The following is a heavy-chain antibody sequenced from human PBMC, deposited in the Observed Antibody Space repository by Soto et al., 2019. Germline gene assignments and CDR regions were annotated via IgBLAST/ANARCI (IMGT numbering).Heavy chain of an antibody. D-gene: IGHD1-7*01. V-gene: IGHV1-18*01. Sequence: QVQLVQSGAEVKKPGASVKVSCKASGYTFTSYGIRWVRHAPGQGIEWMGWISAYNGNTNYSQKLQGRVTMTTDTPTIPAYMGLSSLRSDDTAVYYCARDLGAGTTVEVYWGKGNLVTVSS. CDR3: ARDLGAGTTVEVY. CDR2: ISAYNGNT. J-gene: IGHJ4*02. CDR1: GYTFTSYG.